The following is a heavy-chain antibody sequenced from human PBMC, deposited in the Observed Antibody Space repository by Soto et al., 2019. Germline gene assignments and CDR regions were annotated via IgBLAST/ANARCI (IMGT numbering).Heavy chain of an antibody. CDR1: GFTFSSYW. V-gene: IGHV3-7*01. Sequence: GGSLRLSCAVSGFTFSSYWMSWVRQAPGKGLEWVATIKQDGSEKYYVDSVKGRFTISRDNSKNTLYLQMNSLRVEDTAVYYCARDFHSENYWGQGTLVTVSS. D-gene: IGHD5-18*01. J-gene: IGHJ4*02. CDR2: IKQDGSEK. CDR3: ARDFHSENY.